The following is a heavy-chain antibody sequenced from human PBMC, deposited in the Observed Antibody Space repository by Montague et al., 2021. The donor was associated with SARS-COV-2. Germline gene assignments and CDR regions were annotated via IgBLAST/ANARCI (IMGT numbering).Heavy chain of an antibody. CDR1: GGSISSSSYY. D-gene: IGHD2-15*01. CDR2: IYYSGST. V-gene: IGHV4-39*01. Sequence: SETLSLTCTVSGGSISSSSYYWGWIRQPPGKGLEWIGSIYYSGSTHYNPSLKSRVTISVDTSKNQFSLKLSSVTAADTAVYYCARHKRPIYCSGGSCYSKGGWFDPWGQGTLVTVSS. J-gene: IGHJ5*02. CDR3: ARHKRPIYCSGGSCYSKGGWFDP.